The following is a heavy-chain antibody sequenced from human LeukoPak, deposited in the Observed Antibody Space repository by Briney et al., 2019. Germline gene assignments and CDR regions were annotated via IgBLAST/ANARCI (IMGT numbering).Heavy chain of an antibody. D-gene: IGHD2-15*01. CDR1: GGSITSSSYY. V-gene: IGHV4-39*07. CDR3: AREDCSGGSCYFLGKYYFDY. J-gene: IGHJ4*02. Sequence: SETLSLTCTVSGGSITSSSYYWGWIRQPPGKGLEWIGSIYYSGSTNYNPSLKSRVTMSVDTSKNQFSLKLSSVTAADTAVYYCAREDCSGGSCYFLGKYYFDYWGQGTLVTVSS. CDR2: IYYSGST.